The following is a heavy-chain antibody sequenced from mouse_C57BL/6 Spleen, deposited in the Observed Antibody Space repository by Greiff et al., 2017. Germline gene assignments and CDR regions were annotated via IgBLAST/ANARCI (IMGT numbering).Heavy chain of an antibody. CDR1: GFTFSSYA. CDR3: ARDSYYGNSYYAMDY. D-gene: IGHD2-10*01. V-gene: IGHV5-4*01. CDR2: ISDGGSYT. Sequence: DVQLVESGGGLVKPGGSLKLSCAASGFTFSSYAMSWVRQTPEKRLEWVATISDGGSYTYYPDNVKGRFTISRDNAKNNLYLQMSHLKSEDTAMYYCARDSYYGNSYYAMDYWGQGTSVTVSS. J-gene: IGHJ4*01.